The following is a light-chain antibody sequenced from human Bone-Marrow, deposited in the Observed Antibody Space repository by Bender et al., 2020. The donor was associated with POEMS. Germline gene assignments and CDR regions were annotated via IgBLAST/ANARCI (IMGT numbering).Light chain of an antibody. CDR3: CSYAGSYTFV. CDR1: SSDVGNYDF. CDR2: DVT. J-gene: IGLJ1*01. V-gene: IGLV2-11*01. Sequence: QSALTQPRSVSGSPGQSVTISCTGTSSDVGNYDFVSWYQQHPGKVPKLIIYDVTKRPSGVPDRFSGSKSGNTASLTISRRQVEDEADYSCCSYAGSYTFVFGSGTTVTVL.